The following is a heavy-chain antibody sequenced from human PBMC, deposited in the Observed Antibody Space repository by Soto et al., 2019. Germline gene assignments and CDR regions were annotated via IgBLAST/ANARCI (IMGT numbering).Heavy chain of an antibody. CDR2: IYYSGST. J-gene: IGHJ4*02. V-gene: IGHV4-39*01. CDR3: ARHTPAISISDH. Sequence: QLQLQESGPGLVKPSETLSLTRTVSGGSISSSSYYWGWIRQPPGKGLEWIGSIYYSGSTYYNPPLKSRVTISVDTSKNQFSLKLSSVTAADTAVYYCARHTPAISISDHWGQGTLVTVSS. D-gene: IGHD2-15*01. CDR1: GGSISSSSYY.